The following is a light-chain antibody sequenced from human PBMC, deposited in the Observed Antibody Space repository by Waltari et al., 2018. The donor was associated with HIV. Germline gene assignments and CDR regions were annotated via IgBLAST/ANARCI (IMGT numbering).Light chain of an antibody. CDR3: ATWDDSLQGVV. Sequence: QSVLTQPPSASGTPGQRVSISCSGATSNIGRNTVHWYQHLPRTAPKLLIYNNGQRPSGVPARFSGSKSGTSASLAISGLQSEDEGDYYCATWDDSLQGVVFGGGTKLTVL. CDR1: TSNIGRNT. V-gene: IGLV1-44*01. CDR2: NNG. J-gene: IGLJ2*01.